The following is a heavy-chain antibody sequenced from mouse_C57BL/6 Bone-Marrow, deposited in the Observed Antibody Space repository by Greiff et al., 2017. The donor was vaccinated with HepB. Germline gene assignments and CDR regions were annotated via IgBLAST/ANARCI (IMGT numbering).Heavy chain of an antibody. Sequence: EVKLMESGPGLVKPSQSLSLTCSVTGYSITSGYYWNWIRQFPGNKLEWMGYISYDGSNNYNPSLKNRISITRDTSKNQFFLKLNSVTTEDTATYYCATREITTVVAPEGYAMDYWGQGTSVTVSS. J-gene: IGHJ4*01. D-gene: IGHD1-1*01. V-gene: IGHV3-6*01. CDR3: ATREITTVVAPEGYAMDY. CDR2: ISYDGSN. CDR1: GYSITSGYY.